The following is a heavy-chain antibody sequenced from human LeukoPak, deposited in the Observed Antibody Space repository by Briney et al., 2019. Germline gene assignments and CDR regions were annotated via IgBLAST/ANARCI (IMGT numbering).Heavy chain of an antibody. CDR2: VNPYNGAT. V-gene: IGHV1-2*02. J-gene: IGHJ4*02. CDR1: GYTFTGYY. Sequence: ASVKVSCKASGYTFTGYYLHWVRQAPGQGLEWMGYVNPYNGATVQAQKFQGRVTMTRDTSISTAYLEVTRLTPDDTAIYYCARDYDTSTGFPPRYWGQGTLVTVSS. D-gene: IGHD3-9*01. CDR3: ARDYDTSTGFPPRY.